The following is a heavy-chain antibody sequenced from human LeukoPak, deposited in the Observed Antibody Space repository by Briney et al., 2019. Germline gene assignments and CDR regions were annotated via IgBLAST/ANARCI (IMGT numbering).Heavy chain of an antibody. CDR1: GFTFSSYS. V-gene: IGHV3-21*01. J-gene: IGHJ4*02. Sequence: GGSLRLSCAASGFTFSSYSMNWVRQAPGKGLEWVSSISSSSSYIYYADSVKGRFTISRDNAKNSLYLQTNSLRAEDTAVYYCARDIAVADHLFDYWGQGTLVTVSS. D-gene: IGHD6-19*01. CDR3: ARDIAVADHLFDY. CDR2: ISSSSSYI.